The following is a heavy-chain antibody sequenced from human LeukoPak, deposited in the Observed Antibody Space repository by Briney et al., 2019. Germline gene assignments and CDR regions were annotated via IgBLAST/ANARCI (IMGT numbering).Heavy chain of an antibody. V-gene: IGHV3-49*03. D-gene: IGHD3-10*01. CDR3: TRELFWFRVSRYYFDF. CDR2: IRSKAFGGTT. CDR1: GFNFDGYA. Sequence: GGSLRLSCTGSGFNFDGYAMSWFRQAPGKGLEWVGFIRSKAFGGTTEYAASVKGRFTISRDDSKSIAYLQMSSLQIENTAVYYCTRELFWFRVSRYYFDFWGQGTLVTVSS. J-gene: IGHJ4*02.